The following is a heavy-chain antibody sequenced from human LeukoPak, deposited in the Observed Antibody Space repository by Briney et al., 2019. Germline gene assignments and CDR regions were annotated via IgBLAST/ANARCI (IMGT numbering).Heavy chain of an antibody. CDR1: GYTFTSNY. D-gene: IGHD3-22*01. V-gene: IGHV1-69*13. CDR2: IIPIFGTA. J-gene: IGHJ4*02. CDR3: ARSGAYYDSSGYSLIDY. Sequence: SVKVSCKASGYTFTSNYIHWVRQAPGQGLEWMGGIIPIFGTANYAQKFQGRVTITADESTSTAYMELRSLRSDDTAVYYCARSGAYYDSSGYSLIDYWGQGTLVTVSS.